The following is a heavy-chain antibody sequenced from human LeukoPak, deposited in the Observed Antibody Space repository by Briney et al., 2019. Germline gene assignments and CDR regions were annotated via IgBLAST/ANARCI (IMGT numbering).Heavy chain of an antibody. Sequence: ASVKVSCKASGYTFTSYYMHWVRQAPGQGLEWMGIINPSGGSTSYAQKFQGRVTITRDTSTSTVYMELSSLRSEDTSVYYCARERQYQLLGGDAFDIWGQGTMVTVSS. J-gene: IGHJ3*02. CDR2: INPSGGST. V-gene: IGHV1-46*01. D-gene: IGHD2-2*01. CDR3: ARERQYQLLGGDAFDI. CDR1: GYTFTSYY.